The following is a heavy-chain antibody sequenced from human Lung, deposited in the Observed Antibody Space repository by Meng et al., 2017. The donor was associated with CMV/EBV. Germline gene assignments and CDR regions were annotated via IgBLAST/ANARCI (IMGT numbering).Heavy chain of an antibody. J-gene: IGHJ4*02. D-gene: IGHD5-18*01. Sequence: QLQLQGSGPGLVKASQPLSLTCTVSGGSITGGDYYWSWIRQPPGKGLEWIGCVYYTGGTYDNPSLKSRLSMSVDTSNNQFFLNLTSVTAADTAFYFCARGSNTAMAYFDSWGLGTLVTVSS. CDR3: ARGSNTAMAYFDS. V-gene: IGHV4-30-4*01. CDR2: VYYTGGT. CDR1: GGSITGGDYY.